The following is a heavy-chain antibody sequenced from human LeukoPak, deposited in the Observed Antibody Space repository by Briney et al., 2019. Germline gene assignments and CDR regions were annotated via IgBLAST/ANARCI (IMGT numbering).Heavy chain of an antibody. CDR2: ISGNGLGT. Sequence: GGSLRLSCAASGFTFSRNAMNWVRQAPGKGLEWVAAISGNGLGTYADSVKGRFNISRDNSRTTLYLHMNSLRIEDTAFYYCAKDANFLRSSGYLIPIDFWGQGTLVTVSS. D-gene: IGHD3-22*01. V-gene: IGHV3-23*01. CDR1: GFTFSRNA. J-gene: IGHJ4*02. CDR3: AKDANFLRSSGYLIPIDF.